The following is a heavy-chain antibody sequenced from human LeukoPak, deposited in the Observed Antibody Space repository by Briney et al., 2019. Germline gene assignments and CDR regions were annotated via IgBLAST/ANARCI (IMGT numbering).Heavy chain of an antibody. CDR3: AREGVAATGLDY. V-gene: IGHV1-8*03. Sequence: ASVKVSCKASGYTFTSYDINWVRQATGQGLEWMGWMNPNSGNTGYAQKFQGRATITRNTSISTAYMELSSLRSEDTAVYYCAREGVAATGLDYWGQGTLVTVSS. CDR1: GYTFTSYD. CDR2: MNPNSGNT. D-gene: IGHD6-13*01. J-gene: IGHJ4*02.